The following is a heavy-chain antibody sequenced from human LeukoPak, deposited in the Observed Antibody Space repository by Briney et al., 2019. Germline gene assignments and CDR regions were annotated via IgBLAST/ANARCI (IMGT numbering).Heavy chain of an antibody. D-gene: IGHD1-14*01. CDR1: GGSISSSSYY. CDR2: IYYSGST. CDR3: ASQLTEISLQKLYYFDY. J-gene: IGHJ4*02. Sequence: SETLSLTCTVSGGSISSSSYYWGCIRQPPGKGLEWIGSIYYSGSTYYNPSLKSRVTISVDTSKNQFTPKLSSVTAADTAVYYCASQLTEISLQKLYYFDYWGQGTLVTVSS. V-gene: IGHV4-39*01.